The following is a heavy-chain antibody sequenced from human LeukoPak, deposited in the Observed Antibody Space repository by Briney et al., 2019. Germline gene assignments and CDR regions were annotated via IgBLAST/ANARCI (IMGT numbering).Heavy chain of an antibody. Sequence: GGSLRLSRAASGFTFDDYAMHWVRQAPGKGLEWVSGISWNSGSIGYADSVKGRFTISRDNAKNSLYLQMNSLRAEDMALYYCAKDMGSGITGTTFVVGVIDYWGQGTLVTVSS. J-gene: IGHJ4*02. CDR1: GFTFDDYA. CDR3: AKDMGSGITGTTFVVGVIDY. V-gene: IGHV3-9*03. CDR2: ISWNSGSI. D-gene: IGHD1-7*01.